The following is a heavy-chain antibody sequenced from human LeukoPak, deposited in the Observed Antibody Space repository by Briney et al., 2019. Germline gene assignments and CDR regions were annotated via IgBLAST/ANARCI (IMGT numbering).Heavy chain of an antibody. CDR2: IYHSGST. Sequence: SETLSLTCTVSGYSISSGYYWGWIRQPPGKGLEWIGSIYHSGSTYYNPSLKSRVTISVDTSKNQFSLKLSSVTTADTAVYYCARDRTYYYDSSGYPRYYMDVWGKGTTVTVSS. V-gene: IGHV4-38-2*02. CDR1: GYSISSGYY. D-gene: IGHD3-22*01. J-gene: IGHJ6*03. CDR3: ARDRTYYYDSSGYPRYYMDV.